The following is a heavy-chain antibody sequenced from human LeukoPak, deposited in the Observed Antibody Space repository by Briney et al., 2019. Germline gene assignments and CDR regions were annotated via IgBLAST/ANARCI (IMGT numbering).Heavy chain of an antibody. CDR2: IYYSGST. J-gene: IGHJ4*02. CDR1: GGSISSYY. CDR3: ARSTYYYETSGYYSFDS. Sequence: SETLSLTCTVSGGSISSYYWSWIRQPPGKGLEWIGYIYYSGSTKYNPSLKSRVTISVDTSKNQFSLKLSSVTAADTAVYYCARSTYYYETSGYYSFDSWGQGTLVTVSS. V-gene: IGHV4-59*01. D-gene: IGHD3-22*01.